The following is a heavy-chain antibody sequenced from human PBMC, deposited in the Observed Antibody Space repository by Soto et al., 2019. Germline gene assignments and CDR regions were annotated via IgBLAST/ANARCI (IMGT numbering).Heavy chain of an antibody. Sequence: SETLSLTCTVSGGSISSYYWSWIRQPPGKGLEWIGYINHSGSTNYNPSLKSRVTISVDTSKNQFSLKLSSVTAADTAVYYCARGPDCSGGSCYPDAFDIWGQGTMVTVSS. V-gene: IGHV4-59*12. CDR2: INHSGST. CDR1: GGSISSYY. J-gene: IGHJ3*02. D-gene: IGHD2-15*01. CDR3: ARGPDCSGGSCYPDAFDI.